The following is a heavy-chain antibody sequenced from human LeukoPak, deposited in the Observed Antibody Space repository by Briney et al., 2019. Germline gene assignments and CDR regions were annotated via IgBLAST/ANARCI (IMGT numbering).Heavy chain of an antibody. CDR3: ARVITVRGVIFDY. V-gene: IGHV4-59*01. CDR2: IYYSGST. D-gene: IGHD3-16*01. Sequence: SETLSLTCTVSGGSFNTYYWSWIRQPPGKGLEWLGYIYYSGSTNYNPSLKSRVTISVDTSKNQFSLKLSSVTAADTAVYYCARVITVRGVIFDYWGQGTLVTVSS. CDR1: GGSFNTYY. J-gene: IGHJ4*02.